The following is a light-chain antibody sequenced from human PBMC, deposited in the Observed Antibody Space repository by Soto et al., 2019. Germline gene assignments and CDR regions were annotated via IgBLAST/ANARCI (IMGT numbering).Light chain of an antibody. CDR1: SSDVGGHNF. CDR2: EVS. V-gene: IGLV2-14*01. J-gene: IGLJ1*01. Sequence: QSALTQPASVSGSLGQSFTISCTGTSSDVGGHNFVSWYQQHPGKAPKVIIFEVSNRPSGVSNRFSGSKSGNTASLTLSGLQAEDEADYYCNSYTSSAARVFGTGTKLTVL. CDR3: NSYTSSAARV.